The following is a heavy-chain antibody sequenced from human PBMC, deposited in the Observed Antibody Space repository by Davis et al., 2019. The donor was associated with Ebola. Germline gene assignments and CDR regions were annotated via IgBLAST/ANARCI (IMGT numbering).Heavy chain of an antibody. D-gene: IGHD5-12*01. V-gene: IGHV6-1*01. Sequence: HSQTLSLTCAISGDSVSGSSGAWNWIRQSPSRGLEWLGRTYYSSKWYTDSTLSVKSRITISADTSKNQLSLQLNSVTPDDTAVYYCVRGWLRSKFDYWGQGTLVTVSS. CDR3: VRGWLRSKFDY. CDR1: GDSVSGSSGA. J-gene: IGHJ4*02. CDR2: TYYSSKWYT.